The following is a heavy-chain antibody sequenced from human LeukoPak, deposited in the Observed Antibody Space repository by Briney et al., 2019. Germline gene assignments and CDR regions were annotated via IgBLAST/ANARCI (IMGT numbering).Heavy chain of an antibody. CDR2: IKNKTNGETT. V-gene: IGHV3-15*01. Sequence: PGGSLRLSCAASGFTFCSAWMTWVRQAPGKGLEWVGHIKNKTNGETTDYAAPVKGRFIISRDDSKNTLYLQMNSLRTEDTAVYYCARGFCSSTNCYQGPFDFWGQGPLVTVSS. CDR1: GFTFCSAW. CDR3: ARGFCSSTNCYQGPFDF. D-gene: IGHD2-2*01. J-gene: IGHJ4*02.